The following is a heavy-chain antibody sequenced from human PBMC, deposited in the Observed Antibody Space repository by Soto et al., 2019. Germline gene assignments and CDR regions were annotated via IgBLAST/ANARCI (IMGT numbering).Heavy chain of an antibody. CDR1: GYTFTSYY. CDR2: INPSGGST. Sequence: ASVKVSCKASGYTFTSYYMHWVRQAPGQGLEWMGIINPSGGSTSYAQKFQGRVTMTRDTSTSTVYMELSSLRSEDTAVYYCARNTMADSSSWYSAEYFQHWGQGTLVTVSS. V-gene: IGHV1-46*01. J-gene: IGHJ1*01. CDR3: ARNTMADSSSWYSAEYFQH. D-gene: IGHD6-13*01.